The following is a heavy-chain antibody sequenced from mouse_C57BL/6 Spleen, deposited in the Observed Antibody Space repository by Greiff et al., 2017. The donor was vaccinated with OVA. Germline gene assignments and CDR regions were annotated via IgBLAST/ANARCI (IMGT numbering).Heavy chain of an antibody. J-gene: IGHJ4*01. Sequence: EVQRVEPGGGLVQPGGSLKLSCAASGFTFSDYGMAWVRQAPRQGPEWVAFISNFAYSIYYADTVTDRFTISRENAKNTLCLEMSSLRSEETAKYYCARRTGADYAVDYWGQGTSVTVSS. CDR2: ISNFAYSI. CDR3: ARRTGADYAVDY. V-gene: IGHV5-15*04. CDR1: GFTFSDYG. D-gene: IGHD4-1*01.